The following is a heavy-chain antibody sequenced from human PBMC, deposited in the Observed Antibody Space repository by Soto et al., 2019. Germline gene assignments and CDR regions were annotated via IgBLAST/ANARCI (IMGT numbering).Heavy chain of an antibody. CDR2: ISGSGGST. D-gene: IGHD6-6*01. V-gene: IGHV3-23*01. Sequence: GGSLRLSCAASGFTFSSYAMSWVRQAPGKGLEWVSAISGSGGSTYYADSVKGRFTISRDNSKNTLYLQTNSLRAEDTAVYYCAKDPIAARHNPYYYYGMDVWGQGTTVTVSS. J-gene: IGHJ6*02. CDR1: GFTFSSYA. CDR3: AKDPIAARHNPYYYYGMDV.